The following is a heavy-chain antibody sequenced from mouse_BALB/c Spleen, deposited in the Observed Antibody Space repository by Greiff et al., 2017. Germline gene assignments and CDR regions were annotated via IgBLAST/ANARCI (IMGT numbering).Heavy chain of an antibody. CDR1: GYSITSDYA. J-gene: IGHJ3*01. V-gene: IGHV3-2*02. CDR2: ISYSGST. Sequence: VQLQQSGPGLVKPSQSLSLTCTVTGYSITSDYAWNWIRQFPGNKLEWMGYISYSGSTSYNPSLKSRISITRDTSKNQFFLQLNSVTTEDTATYYCAREGYYGSLWFAYWGQGTLVTVSA. D-gene: IGHD1-2*01. CDR3: AREGYYGSLWFAY.